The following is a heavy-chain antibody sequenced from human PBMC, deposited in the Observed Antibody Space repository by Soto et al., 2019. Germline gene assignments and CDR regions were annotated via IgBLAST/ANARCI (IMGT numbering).Heavy chain of an antibody. Sequence: LRLSCAASGFTFSSYGMHWVRQAPGKGLEWVAVIWYDGSNKYYADSVKGRFTISRDNADNSLYLQMNSLTAEDTAVYYCTKEKSVMYSGYDAFDIWGRGTMVTVSS. CDR3: TKEKSVMYSGYDAFDI. CDR2: IWYDGSNK. D-gene: IGHD5-12*01. J-gene: IGHJ3*02. V-gene: IGHV3-33*03. CDR1: GFTFSSYG.